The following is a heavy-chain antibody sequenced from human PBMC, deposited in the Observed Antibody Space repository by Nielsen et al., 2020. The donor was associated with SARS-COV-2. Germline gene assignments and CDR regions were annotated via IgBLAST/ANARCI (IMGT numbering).Heavy chain of an antibody. D-gene: IGHD3-10*01. CDR2: ISSSGSTI. V-gene: IGHV3-48*03. CDR3: ARDGFLLMGLGSYVPNNYGMDV. CDR1: GFTFSSYE. Sequence: GESLKISCAASGFTFSSYEMNWVRQAPGKGLEWVSYISSSGSTIYYADSVKGRFTISRDNAKNSLYLQMNSLRAEDTAVYYCARDGFLLMGLGSYVPNNYGMDVWGQGTTVTVSS. J-gene: IGHJ6*02.